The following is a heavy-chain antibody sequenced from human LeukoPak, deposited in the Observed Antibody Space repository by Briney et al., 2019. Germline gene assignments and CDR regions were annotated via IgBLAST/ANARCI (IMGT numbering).Heavy chain of an antibody. CDR3: ARDQHYATDY. CDR1: GGTFSSYA. D-gene: IGHD2-2*01. V-gene: IGHV1-69*13. J-gene: IGHJ4*02. CDR2: IIPIFGTA. Sequence: ASVKVSCKASGGTFSSYAISWVRQAPGQGLEWMGGIIPIFGTANYAQKFQGRVTITADESTSTVYMELSSLISDDTAVYYCARDQHYATDYWGQGTLVTVYS.